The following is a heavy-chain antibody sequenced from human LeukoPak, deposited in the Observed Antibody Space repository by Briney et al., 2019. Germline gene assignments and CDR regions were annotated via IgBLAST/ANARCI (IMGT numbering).Heavy chain of an antibody. CDR3: ARVTSGTPGWFDP. CDR1: GGSFSGYY. Sequence: SETLSLTCAVYGGSFSGYYWSWIRQPPGKGLEWIGEINHSGSTNYNPSLKSRVTISVDTSKNQFSLKLSSVTAADTAVYYCARVTSGTPGWFDPWGQGTLVTVSS. CDR2: INHSGST. V-gene: IGHV4-34*01. J-gene: IGHJ5*02. D-gene: IGHD6-13*01.